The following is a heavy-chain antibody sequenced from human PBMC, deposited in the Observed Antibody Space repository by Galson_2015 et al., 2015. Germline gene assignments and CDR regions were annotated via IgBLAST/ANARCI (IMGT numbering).Heavy chain of an antibody. Sequence: SLRLSCAASGFTFSTHEMNWVRQAPGKGLEWVSYISSSGSTKYYADSVKDRFTTSRDNAKNSLYLQMNSLRAEDTAVYYCAREVGSSGDYWGQGTLVTVSS. CDR3: AREVGSSGDY. D-gene: IGHD6-6*01. CDR2: ISSSGSTK. CDR1: GFTFSTHE. J-gene: IGHJ4*02. V-gene: IGHV3-48*03.